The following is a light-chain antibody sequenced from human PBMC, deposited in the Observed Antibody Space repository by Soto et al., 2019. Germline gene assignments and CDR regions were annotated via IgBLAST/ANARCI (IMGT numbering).Light chain of an antibody. CDR2: RNN. J-gene: IGLJ1*01. CDR1: SSNIGSNY. V-gene: IGLV1-47*01. Sequence: QSVLTQPPSASGTPGQRVTISCSVSSSNIGSNYVYWYQQLPGTAPKLLIYRNNQRPSGVPDRFSGSKSGTSASLAISGLRSEDEADYYCAAWDDSLSGRNVFGTGTKVTVL. CDR3: AAWDDSLSGRNV.